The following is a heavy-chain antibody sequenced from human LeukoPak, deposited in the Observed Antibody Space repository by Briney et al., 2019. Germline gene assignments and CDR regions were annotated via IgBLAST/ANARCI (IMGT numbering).Heavy chain of an antibody. CDR1: GYTSTSST. CDR2: ISSSSSTI. CDR3: ARDDQIAAAGNFDY. D-gene: IGHD6-13*01. V-gene: IGHV3-48*01. Sequence: GGSLRVSCEASGYTSTSSTMNWVRPAPGKGLGWVSYISSSSSTIYYADSVKGRFTISRDNAKNSLYLQMNSLRAEDTAVYYCARDDQIAAAGNFDYWGQGTLVTVSS. J-gene: IGHJ4*02.